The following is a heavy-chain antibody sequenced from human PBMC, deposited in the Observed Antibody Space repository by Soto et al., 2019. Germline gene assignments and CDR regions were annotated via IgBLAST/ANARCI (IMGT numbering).Heavy chain of an antibody. J-gene: IGHJ4*02. V-gene: IGHV1-8*01. CDR1: GYTFTSYD. D-gene: IGHD3-3*01. CDR3: ATVHYDFWSGYRPSLVADY. CDR2: MNPNSGNT. Sequence: QVQLVQSGAEVKKPGASVKVSCKASGYTFTSYDINWVQQATGQGLEWMGWMNPNSGNTGYAQKFQGRVTMTRNTSISTAYMELSSLRSEDTAVYYCATVHYDFWSGYRPSLVADYWGQGTLVTVSS.